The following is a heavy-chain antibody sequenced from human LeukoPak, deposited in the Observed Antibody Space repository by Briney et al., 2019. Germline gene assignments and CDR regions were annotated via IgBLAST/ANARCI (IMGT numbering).Heavy chain of an antibody. J-gene: IGHJ4*02. CDR1: GFTFSSYS. V-gene: IGHV3-48*04. CDR2: ISRDSTSI. D-gene: IGHD1-26*01. Sequence: PGGSLRLSCAASGFTFSSYSMNWVRQAPGKGLEWVGYISRDSTSIYYADSVKGRFTISRDNAKNSLYLQMNSLRAEDTAVYYCARDVGWGLDYWGQGTLVTVSS. CDR3: ARDVGWGLDY.